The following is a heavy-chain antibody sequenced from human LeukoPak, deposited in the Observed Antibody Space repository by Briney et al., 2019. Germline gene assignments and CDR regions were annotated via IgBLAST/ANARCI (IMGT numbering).Heavy chain of an antibody. D-gene: IGHD6-19*01. V-gene: IGHV3-66*01. J-gene: IGHJ2*01. CDR2: IYSGGST. CDR1: GFTVSSNY. Sequence: GGSLRLSCAASGFTVSSNYMSWVRQAPGEGLEWVAVIYSGGSTYYADSVKGRFTISRDNSKNKLYLQTTSLRAEDKAVYYCARDKPAEDSTGWPDWYFALWGRGTLVTVSS. CDR3: ARDKPAEDSTGWPDWYFAL.